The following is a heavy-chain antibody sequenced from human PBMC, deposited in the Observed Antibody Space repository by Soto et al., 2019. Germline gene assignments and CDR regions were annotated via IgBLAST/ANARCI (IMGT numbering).Heavy chain of an antibody. V-gene: IGHV3-21*01. CDR1: VFTFSSYS. J-gene: IGHJ4*02. D-gene: IGHD5-18*01. Sequence: PGWSLRLSCAASVFTFSSYSMNWVLQATGKGLEWVSSISSSSSYIYYADSVQGRFTISRDNAKNSLYLQMNSLRAEDTAVYFCARAASGYSYGYGNYWGQGTLVTVSS. CDR3: ARAASGYSYGYGNY. CDR2: ISSSSSYI.